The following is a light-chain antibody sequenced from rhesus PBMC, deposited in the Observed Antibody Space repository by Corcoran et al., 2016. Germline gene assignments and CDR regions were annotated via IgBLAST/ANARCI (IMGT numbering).Light chain of an antibody. J-gene: IGKJ4*01. CDR2: AAS. CDR1: QNIYSN. CDR3: QHYYDNPLT. V-gene: IGKV1S12*01. Sequence: DIQMTQSPSALSASVGDRVTISCRASQNIYSNLAWYQQQPGKAPKLLISAASSLQTGIPSRFRGSGSGTDCTLTISSLQPEDSAAYYCQHYYDNPLTFGGGTKVEIK.